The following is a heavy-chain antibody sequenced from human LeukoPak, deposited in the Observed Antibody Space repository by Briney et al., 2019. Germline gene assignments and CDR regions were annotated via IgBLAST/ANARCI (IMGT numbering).Heavy chain of an antibody. CDR1: GGSFSGYY. D-gene: IGHD3-10*01. V-gene: IGHV4-34*01. J-gene: IGHJ4*02. CDR3: ARLQYYLPGSSLYYFDY. Sequence: PSETLSLTCAVYGGSFSGYYWSWIRQPQGKGLEWIGEINHSGSTNYNPSLKSRVTMSLDTSKNQFSLKLSSVTAADTAVYYCARLQYYLPGSSLYYFDYWGQGTLVTVSS. CDR2: INHSGST.